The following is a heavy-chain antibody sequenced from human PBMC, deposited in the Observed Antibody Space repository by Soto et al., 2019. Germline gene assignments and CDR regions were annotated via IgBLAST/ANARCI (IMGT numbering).Heavy chain of an antibody. V-gene: IGHV4-34*01. J-gene: IGHJ1*01. Sequence: PSETLSLTCAVYGGSFSGYYWSWIRQPPGKGLEWIGEINHSGSTNYSPSLKSRVTISVDTSKNQFSLKLSSVTAADTAVYYCASGRNCSSTSCVAEYFQHWGQGTLVTV. CDR2: INHSGST. CDR1: GGSFSGYY. CDR3: ASGRNCSSTSCVAEYFQH. D-gene: IGHD2-2*01.